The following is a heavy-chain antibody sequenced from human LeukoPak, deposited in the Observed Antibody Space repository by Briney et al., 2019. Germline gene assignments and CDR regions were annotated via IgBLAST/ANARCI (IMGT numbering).Heavy chain of an antibody. V-gene: IGHV1-18*01. CDR3: ARGRIEMGAFDI. CDR2: ISTYNGNT. Sequence: ASVKVSCKAPGYTFTSYGISWVRQAPGQGLEWMGWISTYNGNTNYAQKLQGRVTMTTDTSTSTAYMELRSLRSDDTAVYYCARGRIEMGAFDIWGQGTMVTVSS. CDR1: GYTFTSYG. J-gene: IGHJ3*02. D-gene: IGHD5-24*01.